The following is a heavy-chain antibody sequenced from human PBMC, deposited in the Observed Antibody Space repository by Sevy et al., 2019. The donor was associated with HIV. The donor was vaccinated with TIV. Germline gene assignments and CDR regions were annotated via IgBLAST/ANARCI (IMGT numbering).Heavy chain of an antibody. V-gene: IGHV3-48*02. CDR3: ARDGAVVVVAAAKRYYYYGMDV. CDR1: GFTFSSYS. D-gene: IGHD2-15*01. J-gene: IGHJ6*02. CDR2: ISSSSTI. Sequence: GGSLRLSCAASGFTFSSYSMNWVRQAPGKGLEWVSYISSSSTIYYADSVKGRFTISRDNAKNSLYLQMNSLRDEDTAVYYCARDGAVVVVAAAKRYYYYGMDVWGQGTTVTVSS.